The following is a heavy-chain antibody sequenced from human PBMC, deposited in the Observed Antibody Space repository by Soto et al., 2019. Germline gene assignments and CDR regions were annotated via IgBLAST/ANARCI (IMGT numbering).Heavy chain of an antibody. CDR1: GGTFSSFA. CDR2: IIPIFGQA. J-gene: IGHJ5*02. Sequence: SVKVSCKASGGTFSSFAISWVRQAPGQGLEWMGGIIPIFGQANYAQKFQGRVTITADEATSTAYMELSSLRSEDTAVYYCARVDSAYYDSSGHYWFDPWGQGTLVTVSS. V-gene: IGHV1-69*13. D-gene: IGHD3-22*01. CDR3: ARVDSAYYDSSGHYWFDP.